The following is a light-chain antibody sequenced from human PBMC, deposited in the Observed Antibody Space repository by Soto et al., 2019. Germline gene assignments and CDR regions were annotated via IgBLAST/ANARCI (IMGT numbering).Light chain of an antibody. CDR3: MQGTNWPPT. CDR2: KVF. V-gene: IGKV2-30*01. J-gene: IGKJ2*01. CDR1: ESLLYSDGKTY. Sequence: DVVMSQSPLSLSVTPGQPASISCRSSESLLYSDGKTYLSWFQQRPGQSPRRLIYKVFDRDSGVPDRFSGSGSGADFTLKISRVEAEDVGIYYCMQGTNWPPTFGQGTKVDSK.